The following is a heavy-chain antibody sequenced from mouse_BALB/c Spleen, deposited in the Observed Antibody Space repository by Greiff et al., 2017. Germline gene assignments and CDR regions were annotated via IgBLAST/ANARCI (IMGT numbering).Heavy chain of an antibody. CDR1: GFTFSSYT. CDR2: ISSGGSYT. V-gene: IGHV5-6-4*01. D-gene: IGHD4-1*01. Sequence: DVKLVESGGGLVKPGGSLKLSCAASGFTFSSYTMSWVRQTPEKRLEWVATISSGGSYTYYPDSVKGRFTISRDNAKNTLYLQMSSLKSEDTAMYYCTRETGTGDYWGQGTTLTVSS. J-gene: IGHJ2*01. CDR3: TRETGTGDY.